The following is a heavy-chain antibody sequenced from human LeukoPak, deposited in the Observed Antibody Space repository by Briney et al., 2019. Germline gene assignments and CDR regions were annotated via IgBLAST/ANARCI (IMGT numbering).Heavy chain of an antibody. D-gene: IGHD3-10*01. V-gene: IGHV4-34*01. Sequence: SETLSLTCAAYGGSFSGYYWSWIRQPPGKGLEWIGEINHSGSTNYNPSLKSRVTISVDTSKNQFSLKLSSVTAADTAVYYCARPSYYGSGSYYPWGQGTLVTVSS. CDR3: ARPSYYGSGSYYP. CDR2: INHSGST. CDR1: GGSFSGYY. J-gene: IGHJ5*02.